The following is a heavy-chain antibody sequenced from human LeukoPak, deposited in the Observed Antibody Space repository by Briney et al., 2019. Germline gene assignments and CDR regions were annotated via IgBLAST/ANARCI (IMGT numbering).Heavy chain of an antibody. J-gene: IGHJ6*02. CDR1: GGTFSSYA. D-gene: IGHD3-22*01. CDR3: ARAPPYYYDSRGYHYERGNYHYGMDV. V-gene: IGHV1-69*13. Sequence: ASVKVSCKASGGTFSSYAISWVRQAPGQGLEWMGGIIPIFGTANYAQKFQGRVTITADESTSTAYMELSSLRAEDTARYYCARAPPYYYDSRGYHYERGNYHYGMDVWGQGTTVIVS. CDR2: IIPIFGTA.